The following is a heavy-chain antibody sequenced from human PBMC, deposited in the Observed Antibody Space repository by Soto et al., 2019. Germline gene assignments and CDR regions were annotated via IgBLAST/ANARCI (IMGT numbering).Heavy chain of an antibody. CDR2: ISGSGGST. CDR3: AKVPAFTIFGVVISYDDDFDI. D-gene: IGHD3-3*01. CDR1: GFTFSSYA. Sequence: GGSLRLSCAASGFTFSSYAMSWVRQAPGKGLEWVSAISGSGGSTYYADSVKGRFTISRDNSKNTLYLQMNSLRAEDTAVYYCAKVPAFTIFGVVISYDDDFDIWGQGTMVTVSS. V-gene: IGHV3-23*01. J-gene: IGHJ3*02.